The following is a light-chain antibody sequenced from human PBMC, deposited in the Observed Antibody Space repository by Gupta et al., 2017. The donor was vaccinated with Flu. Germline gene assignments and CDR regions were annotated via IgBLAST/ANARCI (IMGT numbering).Light chain of an antibody. Sequence: SVLTQPPSASGTPGQRVTISCSGSSSNIGSNSVNWYQQLPRTAPRLLIYSNNRRPSGVPDRFSGSKSGTSASLAISRLQSEDEADYCGAALDDSLNGPVFGGGTKVTVL. V-gene: IGLV1-44*01. CDR1: SSNIGSNS. J-gene: IGLJ2*01. CDR3: AALDDSLNGPV. CDR2: SNN.